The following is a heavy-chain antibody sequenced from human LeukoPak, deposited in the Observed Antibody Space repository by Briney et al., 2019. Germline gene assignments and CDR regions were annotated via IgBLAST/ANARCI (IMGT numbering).Heavy chain of an antibody. D-gene: IGHD3/OR15-3a*01. J-gene: IGHJ4*02. CDR3: ARQTGSGLFILP. V-gene: IGHV4-39*01. CDR1: GGSISSSTYY. CDR2: IYYSGNT. Sequence: SETLSLTCSVSGGSISSSTYYWGWIRQPPGKGLEWIGSIYYSGNTYYNASLKSQVSISIDTSKNQFSLRLTSVTAADTAVYYCARQTGSGLFILPGGQGTLVTVSS.